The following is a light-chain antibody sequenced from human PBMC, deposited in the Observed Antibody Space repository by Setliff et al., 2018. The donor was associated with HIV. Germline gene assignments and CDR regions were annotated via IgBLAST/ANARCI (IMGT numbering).Light chain of an antibody. CDR1: NSDIGSYDF. V-gene: IGLV2-14*01. CDR2: EVS. J-gene: IGLJ1*01. CDR3: SSYTNITTRV. Sequence: QSALTQPASVSGSPGQSITISCTGTNSDIGSYDFVSWYQHHPGKAPKLMIYEVSNRPSGVSSRFSASKSGNTASLTISGLQTEYEADYYCSSYTNITTRVFGTGTKVTVL.